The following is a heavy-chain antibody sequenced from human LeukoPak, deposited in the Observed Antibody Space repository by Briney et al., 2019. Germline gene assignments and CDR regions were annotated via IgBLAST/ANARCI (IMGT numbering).Heavy chain of an antibody. J-gene: IGHJ4*02. CDR3: ANAVISDSGFYFDN. CDR1: GATFSSYA. CDR2: ITPLFGAP. D-gene: IGHD3-10*01. Sequence: SVKVSCKASGATFSSYAITWVRQAPGQGLEWVGGITPLFGAPPYGENFQGRVTFTADRATNTAYMELSSLESEDTAIYYCANAVISDSGFYFDNWGQGILVTVSS. V-gene: IGHV1-69*06.